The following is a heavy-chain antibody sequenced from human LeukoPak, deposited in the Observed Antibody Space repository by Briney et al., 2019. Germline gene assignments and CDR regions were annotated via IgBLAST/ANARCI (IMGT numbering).Heavy chain of an antibody. Sequence: GGSLRLSCAASGFTFSSYSMNWVRQAPGKGLEWVSSISSSSSYIYYADSVKGRFTISRDNAKNSLYLQMNSLRSEHTAVYYCARQAVLGGATTGYYYMDVWGKGTTVTGSS. J-gene: IGHJ6*03. CDR2: ISSSSSYI. CDR3: ARQAVLGGATTGYYYMDV. D-gene: IGHD5-12*01. CDR1: GFTFSSYS. V-gene: IGHV3-21*01.